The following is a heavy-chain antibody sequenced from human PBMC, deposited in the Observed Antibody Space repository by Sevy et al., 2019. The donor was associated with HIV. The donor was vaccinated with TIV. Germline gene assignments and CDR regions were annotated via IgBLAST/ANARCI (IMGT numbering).Heavy chain of an antibody. CDR1: GLSVSRNY. CDR3: ASQLGIGAFDI. J-gene: IGHJ3*02. D-gene: IGHD7-27*01. CDR2: IYAGGST. V-gene: IGHV3-53*01. Sequence: GGSLRLSCAASGLSVSRNYLSWVRQAPGKGLEWVAVIYAGGSTSYADSVKGGFTVSRDKAKNTLYYQMNSLRAEDTAVYYCASQLGIGAFDIWGQGTMVTVSS.